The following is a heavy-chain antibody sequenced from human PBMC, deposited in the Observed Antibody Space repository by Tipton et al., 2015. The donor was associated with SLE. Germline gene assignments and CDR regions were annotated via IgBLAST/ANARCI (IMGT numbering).Heavy chain of an antibody. CDR1: GFTFDDYA. D-gene: IGHD6-13*01. CDR3: AKDISGSSPF. Sequence: RSLRLSCAASGFTFDDYAMHWVRQAPGKGLEWVSGISWNSGSIGYADSVMGRFTISRDNAKNSLYLQMNSLRAEDTALYYCAKDISGSSPFWGQGTLVTVSS. J-gene: IGHJ4*02. V-gene: IGHV3-9*01. CDR2: ISWNSGSI.